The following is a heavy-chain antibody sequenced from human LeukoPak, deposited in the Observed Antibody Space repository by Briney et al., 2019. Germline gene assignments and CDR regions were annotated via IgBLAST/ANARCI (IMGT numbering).Heavy chain of an antibody. CDR2: IYYSGST. V-gene: IGHV4-30-4*01. CDR1: GGSISSGDYY. D-gene: IGHD4-17*01. Sequence: SETLSLTCTVSGGSISSGDYYWSWIRQRPGKGLEWIGYIYYSGSTYYNPSLKSRVTISVDTSKNQFSLKLSSVTAADTAVYYCARGVGSTVTTPIDYWGQGTLVTVSS. CDR3: ARGVGSTVTTPIDY. J-gene: IGHJ4*02.